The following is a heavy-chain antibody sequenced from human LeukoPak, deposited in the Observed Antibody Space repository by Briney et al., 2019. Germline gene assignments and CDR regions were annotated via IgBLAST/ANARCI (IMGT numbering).Heavy chain of an antibody. Sequence: PSETLSLTCTISGGSISSSSYYWGWIRQPPGKGLEWIGSIYYSGSTYYNPSLKSRVTISVDTSKNQFSLKLSSVTAADTAVYYCARDPAKRGGYYYYYYYMDVWGKGTTVTVSS. D-gene: IGHD3-16*01. CDR1: GGSISSSSYY. CDR2: IYYSGST. J-gene: IGHJ6*03. V-gene: IGHV4-39*07. CDR3: ARDPAKRGGYYYYYYYMDV.